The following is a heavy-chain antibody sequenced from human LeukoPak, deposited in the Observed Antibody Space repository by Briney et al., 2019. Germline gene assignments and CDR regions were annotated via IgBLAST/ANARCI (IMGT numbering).Heavy chain of an antibody. Sequence: GGSLRLSCAASGFTFSSYAMSWVRQAPGKGLEWVSAISGSGGSTYYADSVKGRFTISRDNSKNTLYLQMNSLRAEDTAVYYCVRGTTGTYFDYWGQGTLVTVSS. V-gene: IGHV3-23*01. CDR2: ISGSGGST. J-gene: IGHJ4*02. CDR3: VRGTTGTYFDY. CDR1: GFTFSSYA. D-gene: IGHD1-1*01.